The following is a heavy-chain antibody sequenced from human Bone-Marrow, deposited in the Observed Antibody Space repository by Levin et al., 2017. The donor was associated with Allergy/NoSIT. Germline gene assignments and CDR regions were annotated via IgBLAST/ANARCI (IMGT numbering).Heavy chain of an antibody. CDR1: GFTFSSHW. V-gene: IGHV3-7*01. CDR2: IMQQGSEK. Sequence: GESLKISCAASGFTFSSHWMTWVRQAPGKGLEWVANIMQQGSEKFYVDSVKGRFTISRDNAKNSLFLQMNNLRVEDTAVYYCAREVVYSSSWTTKLFDYWGRGTLVTVSS. J-gene: IGHJ4*01. D-gene: IGHD6-13*01. CDR3: AREVVYSSSWTTKLFDY.